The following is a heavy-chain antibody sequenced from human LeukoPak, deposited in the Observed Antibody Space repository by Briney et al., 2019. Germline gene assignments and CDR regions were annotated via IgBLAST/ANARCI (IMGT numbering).Heavy chain of an antibody. CDR1: GFTFSSYW. D-gene: IGHD1-14*01. V-gene: IGHV3-74*01. CDR3: ARIRNSFNNDY. J-gene: IGHJ4*02. CDR2: INSDGSST. Sequence: GGSLRLSCAASGFTFSSYWMHWVRQAPGKGLVWVSRINSDGSSTSYADSVKGRFTISRDNAKNTLYLQMNSLRAEDTAVYYCARIRNSFNNDYWGKGTLVTVSS.